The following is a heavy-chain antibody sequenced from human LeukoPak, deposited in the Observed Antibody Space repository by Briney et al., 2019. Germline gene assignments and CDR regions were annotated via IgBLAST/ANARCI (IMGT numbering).Heavy chain of an antibody. Sequence: PGGSLRLSCAASGFTFSSYGMHWVRQAPGKGLEWVAVISYDGSNKYYADSVKGRFTISRDNSKNTLYLQMNSLRAEDTAVYYCAKDGGYDSSGYYSYSDYWGQGTLVTVSS. CDR3: AKDGGYDSSGYYSYSDY. J-gene: IGHJ4*02. CDR1: GFTFSSYG. D-gene: IGHD3-22*01. V-gene: IGHV3-30*18. CDR2: ISYDGSNK.